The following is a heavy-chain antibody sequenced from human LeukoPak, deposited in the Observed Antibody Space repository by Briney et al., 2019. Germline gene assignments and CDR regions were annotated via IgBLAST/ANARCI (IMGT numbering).Heavy chain of an antibody. CDR3: AREGYTMIVVDTNAGFAFDI. J-gene: IGHJ3*02. Sequence: GASVKVSCKASGYTFTNYGISWVRQAPGQGLEWMGWISAYNGNTNYAQKLQGRVTMTTDTSTSTAYMELSSLRSEDTAVYYCAREGYTMIVVDTNAGFAFDIWGQGTMVTVSS. CDR1: GYTFTNYG. CDR2: ISAYNGNT. V-gene: IGHV1-18*01. D-gene: IGHD3-22*01.